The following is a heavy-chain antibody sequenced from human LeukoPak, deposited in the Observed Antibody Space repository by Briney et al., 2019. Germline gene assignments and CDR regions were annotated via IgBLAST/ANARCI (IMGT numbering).Heavy chain of an antibody. CDR3: ARGSGYDLMGFGSDYFDY. Sequence: GGSLRLSCAASGFTFSSYWMSWVRQAPGKGLEWVANIKQDGSEKYYVDSVKGRFTISRDNSKNTLYLQMNSLRAEDTAVYYCARGSGYDLMGFGSDYFDYWGQGTLVTVSS. D-gene: IGHD5-12*01. V-gene: IGHV3-7*03. CDR1: GFTFSSYW. CDR2: IKQDGSEK. J-gene: IGHJ4*02.